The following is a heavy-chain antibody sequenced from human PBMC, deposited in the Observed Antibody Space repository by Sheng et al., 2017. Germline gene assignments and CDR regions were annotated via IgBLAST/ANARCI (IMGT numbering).Heavy chain of an antibody. J-gene: IGHJ4*02. V-gene: IGHV3-23*04. D-gene: IGHD3-10*01. CDR1: GFTFSSYA. CDR2: ISGSGGST. CDR3: AKGRDYYGSGSYLYFDY. Sequence: EEQLVESGGGLVQPGGSLRLSCAASGFTFSSYAMSWVRQAPGKGLEWVSAISGSGGSTYYADSVKGRFTISRDNSKNTLYLQMNSLRAEDTAVYYCAKGRDYYGSGSYLYFDYWGQGTLVTVSS.